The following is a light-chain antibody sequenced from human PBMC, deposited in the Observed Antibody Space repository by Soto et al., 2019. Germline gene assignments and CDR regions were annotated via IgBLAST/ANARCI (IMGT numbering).Light chain of an antibody. J-gene: IGLJ1*01. CDR3: CLYAVTFYV. V-gene: IGLV2-11*01. CDR1: SSDVGTYGF. CDR2: DVS. Sequence: QSVLTKPRYVSGSPGQSVTLSCPGTSSDVGTYGFVSWYQQHPGKAPPLMIFDVSERPSGVPDRFSGSKSGNTASLTISGLQAEEEADYYCCLYAVTFYVFGTGTKVTVL.